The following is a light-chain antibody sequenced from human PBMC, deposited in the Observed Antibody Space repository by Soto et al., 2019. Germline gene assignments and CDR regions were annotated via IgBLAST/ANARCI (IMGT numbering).Light chain of an antibody. CDR2: KAS. CDR1: QSISTW. V-gene: IGKV1-5*03. J-gene: IGKJ2*01. CDR3: QQYGSYWVT. Sequence: DIQMTQSPSTLSASVGDRVTISCRASQSISTWLAWYQQKPGKAPKLLIYKASSLESGVPSRFSGSGSGTEFTLTISSLQPDDFATYYCQQYGSYWVTFGQGTKLEI.